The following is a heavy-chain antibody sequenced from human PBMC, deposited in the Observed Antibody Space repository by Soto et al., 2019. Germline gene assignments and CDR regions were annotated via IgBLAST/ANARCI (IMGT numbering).Heavy chain of an antibody. CDR3: AREKAVSSSWSIYYYYYGMDV. D-gene: IGHD6-13*01. CDR1: GFTFSSYG. J-gene: IGHJ6*02. Sequence: LRLSCAASGFTFSSYGMHWVRQAPGKGLEWVAVISYDGSNKYYADSVKGRFTISRDNSKNTLYLQMNSLRAEDTAVYYCAREKAVSSSWSIYYYYYGMDVWGQGTTVTVSS. CDR2: ISYDGSNK. V-gene: IGHV3-30*19.